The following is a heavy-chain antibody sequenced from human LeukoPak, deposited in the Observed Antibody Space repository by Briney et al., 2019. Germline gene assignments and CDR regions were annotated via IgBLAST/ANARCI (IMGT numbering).Heavy chain of an antibody. D-gene: IGHD1-7*01. CDR2: IRYDGSNK. Sequence: PGGSLRLSCAASGFTFSSYGMRWVRQAPGKGLEWVAFIRYDGSNKYYADSVKGRFTISRDNSKNTLYLQSNSLRAEDTAVSFCARDGAPSWNYSYDYYYMAVCGKATTVTAPS. CDR1: GFTFSSYG. V-gene: IGHV3-30*02. J-gene: IGHJ6*03. CDR3: ARDGAPSWNYSYDYYYMAV.